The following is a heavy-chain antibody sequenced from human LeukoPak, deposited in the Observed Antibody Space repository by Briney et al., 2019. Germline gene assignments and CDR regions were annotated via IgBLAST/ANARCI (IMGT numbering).Heavy chain of an antibody. J-gene: IGHJ6*03. CDR2: IWYDGSNK. V-gene: IGHV3-33*06. D-gene: IGHD2-2*01. CDR3: AKDGCSSTSCLTHMDV. Sequence: GRSLRLSCAASGFTFSTYGIHWVRQAPGKGLEWVAVIWYDGSNKYYAYSVKGRFTISRDNSKNTLYLQMNSLRAEDTAVYYCAKDGCSSTSCLTHMDVWGKGTTVTVSS. CDR1: GFTFSTYG.